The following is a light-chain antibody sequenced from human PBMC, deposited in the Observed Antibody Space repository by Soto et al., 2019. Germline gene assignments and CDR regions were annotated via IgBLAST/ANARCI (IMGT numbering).Light chain of an antibody. CDR1: SSNIGNNY. CDR2: ENN. J-gene: IGLJ1*01. Sequence: QSVLTQPPSVSAAPGQKVTISCSGSSSNIGNNYVSWYQQLPGTAPKLLIYENNKRPSGIPDRFSGSKSGTLATLGITGLQTGDEADYYCGTWDSSLSAGYVFGTGTKVTVL. CDR3: GTWDSSLSAGYV. V-gene: IGLV1-51*02.